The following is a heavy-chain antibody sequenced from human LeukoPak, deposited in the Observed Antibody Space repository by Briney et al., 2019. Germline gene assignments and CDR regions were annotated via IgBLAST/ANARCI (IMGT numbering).Heavy chain of an antibody. CDR2: ISSSSSYI. D-gene: IGHD3-16*01. Sequence: PGGSLRLSCAASGFTFSSYSMNWVRQAPGKGLEWVSSISSSSSYIYYADSVKGRFTISRDNAKNSLYLQMNSLRAEDTAVYYCARVPSSYAPAYYGMDVWGQGTTVTVSS. CDR1: GFTFSSYS. J-gene: IGHJ6*02. CDR3: ARVPSSYAPAYYGMDV. V-gene: IGHV3-21*01.